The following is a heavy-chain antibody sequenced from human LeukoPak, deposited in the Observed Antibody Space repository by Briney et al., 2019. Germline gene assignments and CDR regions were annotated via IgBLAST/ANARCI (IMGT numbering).Heavy chain of an antibody. CDR2: ISSGSSYI. CDR3: ARNYYYASGNNYAFDI. V-gene: IGHV3-21*01. D-gene: IGHD3-10*01. CDR1: GFSFSSYS. J-gene: IGHJ3*02. Sequence: GGSLRLSCAASGFSFSSYSINWVRQAPGKGLEWVSPISSGSSYIYYADSVKGRFTISRDNAKNSLYLQMNSLRAEDTAVYYCARNYYYASGNNYAFDIWGQGTMVTVSS.